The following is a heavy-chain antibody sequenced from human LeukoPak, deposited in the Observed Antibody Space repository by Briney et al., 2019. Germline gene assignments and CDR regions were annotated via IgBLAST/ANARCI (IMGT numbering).Heavy chain of an antibody. V-gene: IGHV4-59*01. CDR3: ARDRYAGYLDAFDL. CDR1: GGSISNYY. Sequence: SETLSLTCTVSGGSISNYYWSWVRQPPGTGLEWIGYVYDSGSTNYKPSLRSRVTISVDTSKSQFSLKLNSVTAADTAVYYCARDRYAGYLDAFDLWGPGTMVTVSS. J-gene: IGHJ3*01. D-gene: IGHD1-1*01. CDR2: VYDSGST.